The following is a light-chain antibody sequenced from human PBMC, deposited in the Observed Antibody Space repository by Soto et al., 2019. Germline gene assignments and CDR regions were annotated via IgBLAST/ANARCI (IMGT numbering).Light chain of an antibody. CDR2: DAS. V-gene: IGKV3-11*01. CDR1: QSVSSY. J-gene: IGKJ1*01. Sequence: EIVLTQSPATLSLSPGERATLSCRASQSVSSYLAWYQQKPGQAPRLLIYDASNRATGIPARFSGSGSGTDFTLTISSLESEDFAVSYCQQRSNSPPWTFGQGTKVEIE. CDR3: QQRSNSPPWT.